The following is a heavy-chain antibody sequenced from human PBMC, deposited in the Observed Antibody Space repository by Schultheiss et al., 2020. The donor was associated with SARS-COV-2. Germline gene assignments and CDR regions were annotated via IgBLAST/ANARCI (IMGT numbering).Heavy chain of an antibody. CDR2: NYYSGST. Sequence: SETLSLTCTVSGGSISSSRYYWSWIRQPPGKGLEWIGSNYYSGSTYYNPSLKSRVTISVDTSKNQFSLKLSSVTAADTAVYYCARGLGGHCSSTSCHIGPYYYDGMDVWGQGTTVTVSS. J-gene: IGHJ6*02. CDR1: GGSISSSRYY. D-gene: IGHD2-2*02. CDR3: ARGLGGHCSSTSCHIGPYYYDGMDV. V-gene: IGHV4-39*07.